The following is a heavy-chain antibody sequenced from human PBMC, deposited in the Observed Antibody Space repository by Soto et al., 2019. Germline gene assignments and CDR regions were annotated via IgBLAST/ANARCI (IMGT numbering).Heavy chain of an antibody. CDR3: ARIPQIAVAGTRFGYFDL. J-gene: IGHJ2*01. Sequence: QVQLEESGGGVVQPGRSLRLSCAASGFTFSSYGMHWVRQAPGKGLEWVAVIWYDGSNTYYADSVKGRFTISRDNSKNTLNLQMNSLGAEDTAVHYCARIPQIAVAGTRFGYFDLWGRGTLVTVSS. V-gene: IGHV3-33*01. CDR2: IWYDGSNT. CDR1: GFTFSSYG. D-gene: IGHD6-19*01.